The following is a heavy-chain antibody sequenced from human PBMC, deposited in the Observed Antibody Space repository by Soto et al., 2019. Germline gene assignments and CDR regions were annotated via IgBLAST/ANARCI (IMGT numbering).Heavy chain of an antibody. CDR1: GGSISSYY. CDR2: IYYSGST. D-gene: IGHD2-15*01. V-gene: IGHV4-59*01. Sequence: QVQLQESGPGLVKPSETLSLTCTVSGGSISSYYWSWIRQPPGQGLEWIGYIYYSGSTNYNPSLKSRVTISVDTSKNQFSLKLSSVTAADTAVYYCARDSGYCSGGSCATPNWFDPWGQGTLVTVSS. J-gene: IGHJ5*02. CDR3: ARDSGYCSGGSCATPNWFDP.